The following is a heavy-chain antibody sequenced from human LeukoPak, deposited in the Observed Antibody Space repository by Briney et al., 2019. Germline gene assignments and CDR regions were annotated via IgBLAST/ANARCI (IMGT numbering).Heavy chain of an antibody. J-gene: IGHJ4*02. CDR3: ARAAKITYSYDSSGDHYDY. CDR1: GYTFTSYY. D-gene: IGHD3-22*01. CDR2: INPGGGST. Sequence: GASVKVSCKASGYTFTSYYMHWVRQAPGQGLEWMGIINPGGGSTSYAQKFQGRVTMTRDMSTSTVYMELSSLTSEDTAVYYCARAAKITYSYDSSGDHYDYWRQGTLVTVSS. V-gene: IGHV1-46*01.